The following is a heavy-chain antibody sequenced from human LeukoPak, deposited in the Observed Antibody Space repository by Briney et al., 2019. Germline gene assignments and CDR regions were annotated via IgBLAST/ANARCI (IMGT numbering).Heavy chain of an antibody. J-gene: IGHJ6*02. CDR2: INPNSGGT. CDR3: ARVSDCSSTSCYLFHYGMDV. V-gene: IGHV1-2*02. CDR1: GYTFTGYY. Sequence: ASVTVSCKASGYTFTGYYMHWVRQAPGQGLEWMGWINPNSGGTNYAQKFQGRVTMTRDTSISTAYMELSRLRSDDTAVYYCARVSDCSSTSCYLFHYGMDVWGQGTTVTVSS. D-gene: IGHD2-2*01.